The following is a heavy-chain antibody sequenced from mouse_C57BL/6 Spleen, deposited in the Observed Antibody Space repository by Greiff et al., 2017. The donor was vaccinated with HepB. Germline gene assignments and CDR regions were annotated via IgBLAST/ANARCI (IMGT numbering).Heavy chain of an antibody. Sequence: EVKLMESGGGLVKPGGSLKLSCAASGFTFSSYAMSWVRQTPEKRLEWVATISDGGSYTYYPDNVKGRFTISRDNAKNNLYLQMSHLKSEDTAMYYCARQVTTFDYWGQGTTLTVSS. J-gene: IGHJ2*01. CDR1: GFTFSSYA. CDR3: ARQVTTFDY. CDR2: ISDGGSYT. V-gene: IGHV5-4*03. D-gene: IGHD2-12*01.